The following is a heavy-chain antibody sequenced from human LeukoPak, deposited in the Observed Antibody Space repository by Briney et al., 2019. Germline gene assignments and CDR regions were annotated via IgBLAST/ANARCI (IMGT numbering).Heavy chain of an antibody. D-gene: IGHD6-19*01. Sequence: ASVKVSCKASGYTFTSYGISWVRQAPGQGLEWMGWISAYNGNTYYAQKLQGRVTMTTDTSTSTAYMELRSLRSDDTAVYYCARDFGYSSGWYNGFDIWGQGTMVTVSS. J-gene: IGHJ3*02. V-gene: IGHV1-18*01. CDR3: ARDFGYSSGWYNGFDI. CDR2: ISAYNGNT. CDR1: GYTFTSYG.